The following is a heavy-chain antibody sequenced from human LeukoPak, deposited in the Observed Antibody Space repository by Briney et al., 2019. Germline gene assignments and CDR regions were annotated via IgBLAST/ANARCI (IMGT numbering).Heavy chain of an antibody. D-gene: IGHD5-18*01. CDR1: GFTFSSYG. CDR3: ARVSGYSYFDY. CDR2: IWYDGSNK. V-gene: IGHV3-33*01. J-gene: IGHJ4*02. Sequence: PGGSLRLSCAASGFTFSSYGMHWVRQAPGKGLEWVAVIWYDGSNKYYADSVKGRFTISRDNSKNTLYLQMNSLRAEDTAVYYYARVSGYSYFDYWGQGTLVTVSS.